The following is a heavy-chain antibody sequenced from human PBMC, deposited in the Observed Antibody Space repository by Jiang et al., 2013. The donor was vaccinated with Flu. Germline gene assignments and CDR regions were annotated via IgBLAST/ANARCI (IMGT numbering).Heavy chain of an antibody. CDR3: AVRDFYYYGFDV. CDR1: GGSFSDSY. J-gene: IGHJ6*02. V-gene: IGHV4-34*01. Sequence: LLKPSETLSPTCAVSGGSFSDSYRSWIRQPPGKGLEWIGEVDHRGSTSYHPSLETRVTISVDTSKNQFSLKLSSATAADTAVYYCAVRDFYYYGFDVWGQGTTVIVS. D-gene: IGHD6-6*01. CDR2: VDHRGST.